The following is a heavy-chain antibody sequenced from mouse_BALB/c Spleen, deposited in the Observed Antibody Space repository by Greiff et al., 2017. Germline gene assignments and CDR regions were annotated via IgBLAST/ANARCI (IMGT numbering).Heavy chain of an antibody. V-gene: IGHV5-17*02. D-gene: IGHD2-2*01. CDR2: ISSGSSTI. CDR1: GFTFSSFG. J-gene: IGHJ4*01. Sequence: EVHLVESGGGLVQPGGSRKLSCAASGFTFSSFGMHWVRQATEKGLEWVAYISSGSSTIYYADTVKGRFTISRANPKNTLFLQMTSLRSEDTAMYYCARESYGYLYYYAMDYWGQGTSVTVSS. CDR3: ARESYGYLYYYAMDY.